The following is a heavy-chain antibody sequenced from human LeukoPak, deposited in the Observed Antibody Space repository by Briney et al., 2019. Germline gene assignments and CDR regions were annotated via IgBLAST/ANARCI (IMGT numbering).Heavy chain of an antibody. D-gene: IGHD4-17*01. CDR2: ISGSGGST. Sequence: GGSLRLSCAASGFTFSSYAMSWVRQAPGKGLEWVSAISGSGGSTYYADSVKGRFTISRDNSKNTLYLQMNGLRAEDTAVYYCAKCVGPTTVTADYWGQGTLVTVSS. CDR3: AKCVGPTTVTADY. CDR1: GFTFSSYA. V-gene: IGHV3-23*01. J-gene: IGHJ4*02.